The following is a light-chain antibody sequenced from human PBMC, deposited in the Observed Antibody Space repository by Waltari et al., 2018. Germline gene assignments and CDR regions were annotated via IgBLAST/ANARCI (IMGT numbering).Light chain of an antibody. CDR2: GKN. CDR1: SLRSFY. Sequence: SSELTQDPTVSVALGQTVRITCQGDSLRSFYASWYQQKPRQAPLLVIYGKNNRPAGIPDRFSGSSSGDTAFLTITGAQAEDEAYYHCNARDTSADRLVIFGGGTKLTVL. CDR3: NARDTSADRLVI. J-gene: IGLJ2*01. V-gene: IGLV3-19*01.